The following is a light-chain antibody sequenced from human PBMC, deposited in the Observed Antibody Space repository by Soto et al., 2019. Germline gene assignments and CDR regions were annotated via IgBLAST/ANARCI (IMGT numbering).Light chain of an antibody. CDR3: SSYTNINTRACV. CDR2: EVT. Sequence: QSALTQPASVSGSPGQSITISCTGTSGDIGSYNRVSWYQQHPGKAPKHIIYEVTDRPSGVSNRFSGSKSGNTASLTISGFQAEDEAEYYCSSYTNINTRACVFGTGTKVTVL. CDR1: SGDIGSYNR. J-gene: IGLJ1*01. V-gene: IGLV2-14*01.